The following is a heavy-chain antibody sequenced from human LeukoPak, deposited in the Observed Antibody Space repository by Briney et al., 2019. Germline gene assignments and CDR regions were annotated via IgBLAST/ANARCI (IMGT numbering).Heavy chain of an antibody. J-gene: IGHJ3*02. CDR3: TRDVRESYDI. CDR2: MNSDGSQK. CDR1: GFRFGGFW. Sequence: GGSLTLSCEASGFRFGGFWMNWVRQAPGKGPERVANMNSDGSQKLYVDSVKGRFTISRDNANNSLYLQMNSLRVDDTAVYYCTRDVRESYDIWGHGTMVTVCS. V-gene: IGHV3-7*01.